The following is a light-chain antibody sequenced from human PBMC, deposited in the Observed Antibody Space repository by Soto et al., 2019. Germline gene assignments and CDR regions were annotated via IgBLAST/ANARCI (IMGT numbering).Light chain of an antibody. CDR2: GAS. Sequence: EIVMTQSPGTLSVSPGERATLSCRASQSVSSNLAWYQQKPGQAPRLLIYGASTRAAGIPARFSGSGSGTEFTLTISSLLSEDFAVYYCQQYNNWLGTFGPGTKVDIK. J-gene: IGKJ3*01. CDR1: QSVSSN. V-gene: IGKV3-15*01. CDR3: QQYNNWLGT.